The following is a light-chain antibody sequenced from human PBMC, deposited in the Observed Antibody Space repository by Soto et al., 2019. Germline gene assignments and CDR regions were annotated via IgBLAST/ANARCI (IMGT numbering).Light chain of an antibody. CDR2: AAS. V-gene: IGKV1-27*01. J-gene: IGKJ3*01. CDR1: QAISNY. Sequence: DIQMTQSPSSLSASVGDRVTITCRASQAISNYLAWYQQKPGKVPKLLIYAASTLQSGVPSRFSGSGSGTDFTLTISGLQPEDVATYYCQKYNSAPRTFGPGTKVDIK. CDR3: QKYNSAPRT.